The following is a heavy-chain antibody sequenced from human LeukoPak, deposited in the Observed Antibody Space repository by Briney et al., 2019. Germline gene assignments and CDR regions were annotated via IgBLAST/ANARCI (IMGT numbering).Heavy chain of an antibody. D-gene: IGHD2-21*02. CDR3: VKGIVVVTARAFDY. Sequence: GGSLRLSCAASGFTFSDYYMTWIRQAPGKGLEYVSAISSNGGSTYYADSVKGRFTISRDNSKNTLYLQMSSLRPEDTAVYYCVKGIVVVTARAFDYWGQGTLVTVSS. V-gene: IGHV3-64D*06. J-gene: IGHJ4*02. CDR1: GFTFSDYY. CDR2: ISSNGGST.